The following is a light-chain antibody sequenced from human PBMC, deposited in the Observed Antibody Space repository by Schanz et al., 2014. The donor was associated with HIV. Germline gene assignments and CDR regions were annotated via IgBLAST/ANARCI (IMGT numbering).Light chain of an antibody. Sequence: QSALTQPASVSGSPGQSITISCTGTSSDVGADNSVSWYQQHPGRAPRLLVYDVTYRPSGVSNRFSGSKSGNTASLTISGLQPEDEADYYCSSYTSSSTNVVFGGGTKVTVL. V-gene: IGLV2-14*03. J-gene: IGLJ2*01. CDR1: SSDVGADNS. CDR3: SSYTSSSTNVV. CDR2: DVT.